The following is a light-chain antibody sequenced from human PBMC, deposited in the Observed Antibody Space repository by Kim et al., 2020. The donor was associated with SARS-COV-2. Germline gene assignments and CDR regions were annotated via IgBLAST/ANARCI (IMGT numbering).Light chain of an antibody. CDR3: QAWDSTTTV. Sequence: SYELTQPPSVSVSPGQTVSITCSGDRLGNKYVCWYQQKPGQSPVVVIYQDTQRPSEIPERFSGSNSGNTATLTISGTQAMDEADYYCQAWDSTTTVFGGGTQLTVL. J-gene: IGLJ2*01. V-gene: IGLV3-1*01. CDR2: QDT. CDR1: RLGNKY.